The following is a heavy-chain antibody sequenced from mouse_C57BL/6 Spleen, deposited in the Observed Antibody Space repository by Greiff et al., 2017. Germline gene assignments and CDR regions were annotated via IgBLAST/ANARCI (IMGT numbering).Heavy chain of an antibody. CDR3: AGPTVGYAMDY. Sequence: QVQLQQSGAELVKPGASVKISCKASGYAFSSYWMNWVKQRPGKGLEWIGQIYPGDGDTNYNGKFKGKATLTADKSSSTAYMQLSSLTSEDSAVYFCAGPTVGYAMDYWGQGTSVTVSS. CDR1: GYAFSSYW. V-gene: IGHV1-80*01. CDR2: IYPGDGDT. D-gene: IGHD1-1*01. J-gene: IGHJ4*01.